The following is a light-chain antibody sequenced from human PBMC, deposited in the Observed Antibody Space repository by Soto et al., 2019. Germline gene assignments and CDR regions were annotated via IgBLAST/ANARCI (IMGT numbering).Light chain of an antibody. J-gene: IGKJ1*01. CDR2: GAS. CDR3: QQYGSSLWT. V-gene: IGKV3-20*01. CDR1: QSVHNNY. Sequence: LTQSPSFRSASVGDRGALSCRASQSVHNNYVAWYQQIPGQPPGVLIEGASSRATGSPGRVSGRGAGTDVTLTISGLEPEYFALYFCQQYGSSLWTFCQGTKVDIK.